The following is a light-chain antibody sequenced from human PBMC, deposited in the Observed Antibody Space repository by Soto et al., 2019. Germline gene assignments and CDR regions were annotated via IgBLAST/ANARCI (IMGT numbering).Light chain of an antibody. CDR1: QSVSSSY. CDR3: QQYGSSPLT. J-gene: IGKJ4*01. CDR2: GAS. V-gene: IGKV3-20*01. Sequence: EIVLTQSPGTLSLSPGERATLSCRASQSVSSSYLAWYQQKPGQAPRLLIYGASSRATGIPDRFSGSGSGTGFPLTISRLEAEDFAVYYCQQYGSSPLTFGGGTKVEIK.